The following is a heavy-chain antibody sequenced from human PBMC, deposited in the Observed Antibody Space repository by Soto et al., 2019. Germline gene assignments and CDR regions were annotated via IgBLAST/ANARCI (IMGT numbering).Heavy chain of an antibody. CDR1: GGTFSSYA. D-gene: IGHD3-9*01. CDR2: IIPIFGTA. V-gene: IGHV1-69*01. J-gene: IGHJ6*04. Sequence: QVQLVQSGAEVKKPGSSVKVSCKASGGTFSSYAISWVRQAPGQGLEWMGGIIPIFGTANYAQKFQGRVTITADESTSTAYMELSRLRSEDTAVDYSARAWGSRYDLLISYDGMDVWGKGTTVTVSS. CDR3: ARAWGSRYDLLISYDGMDV.